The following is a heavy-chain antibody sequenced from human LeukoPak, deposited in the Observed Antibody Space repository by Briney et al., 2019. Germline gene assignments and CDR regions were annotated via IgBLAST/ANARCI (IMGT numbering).Heavy chain of an antibody. CDR2: ISGSGGST. V-gene: IGHV3-23*01. CDR1: GFPFARYA. J-gene: IGHJ6*02. Sequence: GGSLRLSCAVSGFPFARYAMSWVRQAPGKGLEWVSAISGSGGSTYYADSVKGRFTISRDNSKNTLYLQMNSLRAEDTAVYYCARERSNYDFWSGYSNYYYGMDVWGQGTTVTVSS. D-gene: IGHD3-3*01. CDR3: ARERSNYDFWSGYSNYYYGMDV.